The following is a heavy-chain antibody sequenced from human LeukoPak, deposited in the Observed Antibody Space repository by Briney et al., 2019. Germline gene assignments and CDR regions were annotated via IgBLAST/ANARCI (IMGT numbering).Heavy chain of an antibody. D-gene: IGHD2-2*01. CDR2: IDAGNGDT. CDR1: GYTFSHYA. CDR3: ARGSTSDWPLDH. V-gene: IGHV1-3*01. Sequence: ASVKVSCKASGYTFSHYAVHWVRQAPGQRFEWMGWIDAGNGDTRYSQKFQGRVTITRDTFESTAYIELRSMRSEDTAMYYCARGSTSDWPLDHWGQETLVTISS. J-gene: IGHJ4*02.